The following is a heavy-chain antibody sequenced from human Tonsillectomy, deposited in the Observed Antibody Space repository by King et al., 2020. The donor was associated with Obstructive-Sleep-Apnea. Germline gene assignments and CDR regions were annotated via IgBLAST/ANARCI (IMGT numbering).Heavy chain of an antibody. J-gene: IGHJ2*01. CDR2: IYYRGST. CDR3: ARYYYGSGSYQRYFDL. V-gene: IGHV4-59*08. CDR1: GGSISSYY. Sequence: QLQESGPGLVKPSETLSLTCTVSGGSISSYYWSWIWQPPGKGLEWIGYIYYRGSTNYNPSLKSRVTISVDTSKNQFSLKLNSVTAADTAVYYCARYYYGSGSYQRYFDLWGRGTLVTVSS. D-gene: IGHD3-10*01.